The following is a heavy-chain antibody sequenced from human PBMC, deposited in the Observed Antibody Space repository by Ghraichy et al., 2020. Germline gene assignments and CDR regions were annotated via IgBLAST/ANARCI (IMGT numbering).Heavy chain of an antibody. Sequence: GGSLRLSCAASGFTFSSYSMNWVRQAPGKGLEWVSYISSSSSTIYYADSVKGRFPISRDNAKNSLYLQMNSLRDEDTAVYYCAGNYYDSSGEERDYWGQGTLVTVSS. CDR1: GFTFSSYS. D-gene: IGHD3-22*01. CDR2: ISSSSSTI. J-gene: IGHJ4*02. V-gene: IGHV3-48*02. CDR3: AGNYYDSSGEERDY.